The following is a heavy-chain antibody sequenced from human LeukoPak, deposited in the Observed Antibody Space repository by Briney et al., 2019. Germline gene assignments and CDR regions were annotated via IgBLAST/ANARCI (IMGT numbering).Heavy chain of an antibody. V-gene: IGHV4-31*03. CDR2: IYYSGST. D-gene: IGHD3-10*01. CDR3: ARYRVGGSGVNDAFDI. J-gene: IGHJ3*02. CDR1: GGSISSGGYY. Sequence: SSQTLSLTCTVSGGSISSGGYYWSWIRQHPGKGLEWIGYIYYSGSTYYNPSLKSRVTISVDTSKNQFSLKLSSVTAADTAVYCCARYRVGGSGVNDAFDIWGQGTMVTVSS.